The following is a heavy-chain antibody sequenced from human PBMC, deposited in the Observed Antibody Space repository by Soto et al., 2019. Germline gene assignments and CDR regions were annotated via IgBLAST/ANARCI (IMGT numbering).Heavy chain of an antibody. CDR3: ARGYYDILTGYLYQYYFDY. D-gene: IGHD3-9*01. J-gene: IGHJ4*02. CDR2: IYYSGST. CDR1: GGSISSYY. V-gene: IGHV4-59*01. Sequence: PSETLSLTCTVCGGSISSYYWSWIRQPPGKGLEWIGYIYYSGSTNYNPSLKSRVTISVDTSKNQFSLKLSSVTAADTAVYYCARGYYDILTGYLYQYYFDYWGQGTLVTVSS.